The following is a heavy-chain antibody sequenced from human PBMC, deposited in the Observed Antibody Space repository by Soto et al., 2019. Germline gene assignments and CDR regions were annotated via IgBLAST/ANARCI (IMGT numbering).Heavy chain of an antibody. Sequence: EVQLLESGGGLVQPGGSLRLSCAASGFTFTNAWMNWVRQAPGKGLEWVGHIKTKTEGETTDYAAPVKGRFTISRDDSKNTQSLQMNGLRSEDTAVYYCAADVPTAGGGEFDYWGQGILVIVSS. J-gene: IGHJ4*02. V-gene: IGHV3-15*01. CDR3: AADVPTAGGGEFDY. CDR2: IKTKTEGETT. D-gene: IGHD2-21*01. CDR1: GFTFTNAW.